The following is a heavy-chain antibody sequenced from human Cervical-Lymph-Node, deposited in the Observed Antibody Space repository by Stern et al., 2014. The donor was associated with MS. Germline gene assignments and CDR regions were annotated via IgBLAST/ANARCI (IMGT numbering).Heavy chain of an antibody. J-gene: IGHJ5*02. D-gene: IGHD4-17*01. Sequence: QVQLVESGGGVVQPGRSLRLSCAASGFTFSSYAMHLVRQAPGKGLEWVAVISYDGSNKSYADSVKGRFTISRDNSKNTLYLQMNSLRAEDTAVYYCARGSFYGDYPNWFDPWGQGTLVTVSS. CDR3: ARGSFYGDYPNWFDP. CDR2: ISYDGSNK. CDR1: GFTFSSYA. V-gene: IGHV3-30*04.